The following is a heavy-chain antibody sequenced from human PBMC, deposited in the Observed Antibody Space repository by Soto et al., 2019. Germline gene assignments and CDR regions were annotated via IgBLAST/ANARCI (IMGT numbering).Heavy chain of an antibody. CDR2: IYYSGST. Sequence: SYAGYGGSFSGYYWIWIRQPPGKGLEWIGYIYYSGSTYYNPSLKSRVTISVDTPKNQFSLKLSSVTAAFTAYDDCGDLHSFPTRRSSDL. CDR3: GDLHSFPTRRSSDL. V-gene: IGHV4-34*09. J-gene: IGHJ2*01. D-gene: IGHD1-1*01. CDR1: GGSFSGYY.